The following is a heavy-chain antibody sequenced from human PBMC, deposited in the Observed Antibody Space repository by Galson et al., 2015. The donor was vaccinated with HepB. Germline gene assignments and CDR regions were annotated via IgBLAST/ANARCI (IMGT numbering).Heavy chain of an antibody. CDR3: ARGGSTLVGPFLVDY. CDR1: GYTFTGYY. D-gene: IGHD2-2*01. J-gene: IGHJ4*02. V-gene: IGHV1-2*05. Sequence: SVKVSCKASGYTFTGYYMHWVRQAPGQGLEWMGRINPNSGGTNYAQKVQGRVTMTRDTSISTAYMELSRLRSDDTVVYYCARGGSTLVGPFLVDYWGQGTLVTVSS. CDR2: INPNSGGT.